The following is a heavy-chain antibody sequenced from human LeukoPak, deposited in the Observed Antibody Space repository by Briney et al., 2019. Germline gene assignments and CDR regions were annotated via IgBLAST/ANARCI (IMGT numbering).Heavy chain of an antibody. CDR1: GGSISSSSYY. J-gene: IGHJ4*02. V-gene: IGHV4-39*07. CDR3: ARGASFGSGEYY. CDR2: IYYSGST. Sequence: PSETLSLTCTVSGGSISSSSYYWGWIRQPPGKGLEWIGNIYYSGSTYYNPSLKSRVTISVDTSKTQFSLKLSSVTAADTAVYYCARGASFGSGEYYWGQGTLVTVSS. D-gene: IGHD3-10*01.